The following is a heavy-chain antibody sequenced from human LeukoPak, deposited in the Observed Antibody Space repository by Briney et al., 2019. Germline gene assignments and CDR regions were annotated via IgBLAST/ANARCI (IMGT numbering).Heavy chain of an antibody. Sequence: GGSLRLSCAASGFSFNSYEMNWVRQAPGKGLEWVSYISSSGTTIYYADSVKGRFTVSRDNAKNSLYLQMNSLRAEDTAVYYCATTPYYYDRSGADYWGQGTLVTVSS. CDR2: ISSSGTTI. D-gene: IGHD3-22*01. CDR1: GFSFNSYE. V-gene: IGHV3-48*03. J-gene: IGHJ4*02. CDR3: ATTPYYYDRSGADY.